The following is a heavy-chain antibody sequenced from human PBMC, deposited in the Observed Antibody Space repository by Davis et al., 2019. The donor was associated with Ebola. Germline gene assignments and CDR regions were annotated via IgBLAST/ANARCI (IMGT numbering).Heavy chain of an antibody. CDR2: IYYSGST. J-gene: IGHJ4*02. Sequence: SETLSLTCTVSGGSISSSSYYWGWIRQPPGKGLEWIGNIYYSGSTYYNPSLKSRVTISVDTSKNQFSLKLSSVTAADTAVYYCARLPDYDFWSGYYAHHDYWGQGTLVTVSS. CDR3: ARLPDYDFWSGYYAHHDY. D-gene: IGHD3-3*01. V-gene: IGHV4-39*01. CDR1: GGSISSSSYY.